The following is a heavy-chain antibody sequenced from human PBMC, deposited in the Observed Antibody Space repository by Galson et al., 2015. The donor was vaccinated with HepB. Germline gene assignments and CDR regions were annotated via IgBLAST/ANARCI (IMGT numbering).Heavy chain of an antibody. Sequence: QSGAEVKKPGESLRISCKGSGYSFTSYWISWVRQMPGKGLEWMGRIDPSDSYTNYSPSFQGHVTISADKSISTAYLQWSSLKASDTAMYYCARGADGSGILPGERPRDGGMDVWGQGTTVTVSS. CDR3: ARGADGSGILPGERPRDGGMDV. CDR1: GYSFTSYW. CDR2: IDPSDSYT. D-gene: IGHD3-10*01. J-gene: IGHJ6*02. V-gene: IGHV5-10-1*01.